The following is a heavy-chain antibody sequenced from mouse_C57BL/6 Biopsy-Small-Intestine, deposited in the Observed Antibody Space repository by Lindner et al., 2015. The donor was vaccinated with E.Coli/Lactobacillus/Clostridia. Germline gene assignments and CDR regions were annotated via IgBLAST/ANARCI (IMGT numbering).Heavy chain of an antibody. V-gene: IGHV1-31*01. J-gene: IGHJ3*01. CDR3: TGSVGSSGYGVH. Sequence: VQLQESGPELVKPGASVKISCKASGYSFAAYYMHWVKQSHGNILDWIGYISPYSGISSYNQKFKGKATLTVDKSSGTAYMELRSLTSEDSAVYYCTGSVGSSGYGVHWGQGTLVTVSA. CDR2: ISPYSGIS. D-gene: IGHD3-2*02. CDR1: GYSFAAYY.